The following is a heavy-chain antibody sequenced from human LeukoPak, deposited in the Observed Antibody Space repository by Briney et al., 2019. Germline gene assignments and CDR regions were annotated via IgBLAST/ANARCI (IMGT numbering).Heavy chain of an antibody. Sequence: SETLSLTCTVSGGSISSYYWSWIRQPPGKGLEWIGYIYTSGSTNYNPSLKSRVTISLDTSKNQFSLKLSSVTAADTAVYYCARERTARDNWNYGGGFDYWGQGTLVTVSS. CDR3: ARERTARDNWNYGGGFDY. V-gene: IGHV4-4*09. D-gene: IGHD1-7*01. CDR1: GGSISSYY. J-gene: IGHJ4*02. CDR2: IYTSGST.